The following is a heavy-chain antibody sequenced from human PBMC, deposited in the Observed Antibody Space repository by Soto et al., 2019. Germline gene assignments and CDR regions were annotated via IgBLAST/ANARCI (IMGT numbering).Heavy chain of an antibody. Sequence: QVQLVQSGAEVKKPGSSVKVSCKASVGTFSSSAINWVRQAPGHGLEWRGGIIPIFGTANYGQKFQGRVTINGDKYTSTAYMEQRSVRCEDTSVFYCARDARRSSGWEAFDIWGQGTRLTVSS. CDR1: VGTFSSSA. V-gene: IGHV1-69*06. D-gene: IGHD6-19*01. CDR2: IIPIFGTA. J-gene: IGHJ3*02. CDR3: ARDARRSSGWEAFDI.